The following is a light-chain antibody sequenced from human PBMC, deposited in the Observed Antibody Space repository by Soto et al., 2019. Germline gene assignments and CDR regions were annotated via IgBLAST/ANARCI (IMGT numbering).Light chain of an antibody. CDR1: QSVSSNY. CDR3: QHYGGSPSWT. CDR2: GAS. J-gene: IGKJ1*01. V-gene: IGKV3-20*01. Sequence: EIGLTQSPGTLSLSPGERATLSCRASQSVSSNYLNWYQQKPGQAPRLLIYGASSRATGIPDRFSGGGSATDFTLTISRLEPEDFAVYYCQHYGGSPSWTFGQGTNVEIK.